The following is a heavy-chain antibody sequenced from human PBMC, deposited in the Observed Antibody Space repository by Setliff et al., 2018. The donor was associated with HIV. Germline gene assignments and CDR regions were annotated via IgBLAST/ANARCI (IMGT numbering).Heavy chain of an antibody. D-gene: IGHD6-19*01. CDR2: INWDGEST. Sequence: SCAASGFTFSDYWMIWVRQTPGKGLEWVGLINWDGESTYYADSVKGRFSISRDNAKNSLYLQMNSLRAEDTAVYYCARDYYSSGWYDFSDYWGQGTLVTVSS. CDR1: GFTFSDYW. J-gene: IGHJ4*02. CDR3: ARDYYSSGWYDFSDY. V-gene: IGHV3-20*04.